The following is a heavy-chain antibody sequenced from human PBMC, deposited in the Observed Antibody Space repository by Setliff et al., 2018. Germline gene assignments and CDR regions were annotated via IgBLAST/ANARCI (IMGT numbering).Heavy chain of an antibody. Sequence: PGGSLRLSCAASGFTFSSYSMNWVRQAAGKGLEWVSSISSSSSYIYYADSVKGRFTISRDNAKNSLYLQMNSLRAEDTAVYYCARESLAATYNWFDPWGQGTLVTVSS. J-gene: IGHJ5*02. V-gene: IGHV3-21*01. CDR2: ISSSSSYI. D-gene: IGHD2-15*01. CDR1: GFTFSSYS. CDR3: ARESLAATYNWFDP.